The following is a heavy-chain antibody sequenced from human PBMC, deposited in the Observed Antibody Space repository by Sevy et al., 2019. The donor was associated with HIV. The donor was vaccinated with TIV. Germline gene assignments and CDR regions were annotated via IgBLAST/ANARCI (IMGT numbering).Heavy chain of an antibody. J-gene: IGHJ4*02. D-gene: IGHD5-12*01. V-gene: IGHV4-31*03. Sequence: SETLSLTCTVSGGSISSGGYYWSWIRQHPGKGLEWIGYIYYSGSTYYNPSLKSRVTISVDTSKNQFSLKLSSVTAADTAVYYCGRAGRDGYNFDYWGQGTLVTVSS. CDR2: IYYSGST. CDR3: GRAGRDGYNFDY. CDR1: GGSISSGGYY.